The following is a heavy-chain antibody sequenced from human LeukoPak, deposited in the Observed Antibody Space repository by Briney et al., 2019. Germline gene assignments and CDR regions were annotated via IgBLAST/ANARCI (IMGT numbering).Heavy chain of an antibody. CDR3: ARAYSMVRGVIDY. J-gene: IGHJ4*02. CDR1: GFTFSSYW. V-gene: IGHV3-7*01. CDR2: IKQDGSEK. D-gene: IGHD3-10*01. Sequence: GGSLRLSCAASGFTFSSYWMSWVRQAPGKGLEWVANIKQDGSEKYYVDSVKGRFTISRDNAKNSLYLQMNSLRAEDTAVHYCARAYSMVRGVIDYWGQGTLVTVSS.